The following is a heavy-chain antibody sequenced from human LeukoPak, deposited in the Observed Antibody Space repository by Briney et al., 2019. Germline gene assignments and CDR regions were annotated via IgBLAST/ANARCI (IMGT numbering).Heavy chain of an antibody. CDR1: GYTFTSYG. D-gene: IGHD2-8*01. CDR2: MNPNSGNT. CDR3: ARGPESVLYYYYYYMDV. J-gene: IGHJ6*03. Sequence: ASVKVSCKASGYTFTSYGISWVRQATGQGLEWMGWMNPNSGNTGYAQKFQGRVTITRNTSISTAYMELSSLRSEDTAVYYCARGPESVLYYYYYYMDVWGKGTTVTVSS. V-gene: IGHV1-8*03.